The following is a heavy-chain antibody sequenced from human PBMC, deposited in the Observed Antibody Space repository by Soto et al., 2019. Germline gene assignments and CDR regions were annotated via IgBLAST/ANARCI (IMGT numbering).Heavy chain of an antibody. J-gene: IGHJ5*01. D-gene: IGHD3-16*01. V-gene: IGHV6-1*01. Sequence: WNWINQSPSRSLEWRGRTYYRARWPTDYAISVKSRISINPASSNSRVSLQLNSVTPDDTAVYYCARLIGNSWLDSWGQGTLVTVSS. CDR2: TYYRARWPT. CDR3: ARLIGNSWLDS.